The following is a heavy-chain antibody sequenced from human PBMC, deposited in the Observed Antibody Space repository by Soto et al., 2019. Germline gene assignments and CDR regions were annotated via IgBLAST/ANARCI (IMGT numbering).Heavy chain of an antibody. CDR3: ASQAIYYDISAYNNWYAL. CDR1: GGTFRSYA. Sequence: PVKVSCKAAGGTFRSYAISWVRQAPGQELEWMGGIITIVGTANYAQKYQGRVTITADESTSTAYMELSGLRSEDTAVYYSASQAIYYDISAYNNWYALWVQGTL. D-gene: IGHD3-22*01. J-gene: IGHJ5*02. CDR2: IITIVGTA. V-gene: IGHV1-69*13.